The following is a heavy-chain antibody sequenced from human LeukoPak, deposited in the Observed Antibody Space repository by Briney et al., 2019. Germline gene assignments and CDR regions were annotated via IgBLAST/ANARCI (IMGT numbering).Heavy chain of an antibody. D-gene: IGHD6-13*01. CDR2: IYYCGST. J-gene: IGHJ4*02. V-gene: IGHV4-59*01. CDR1: GGSISSYY. Sequence: PSETLSLTCSVSGGSISSYYWSWIRQPPGKGLEWIGYIYYCGSTNYNPSLKSRVTISVDTSENQLSLKLSSVTAADTAVYYCARAHSSSWYMDYWGQGTLVTVSS. CDR3: ARAHSSSWYMDY.